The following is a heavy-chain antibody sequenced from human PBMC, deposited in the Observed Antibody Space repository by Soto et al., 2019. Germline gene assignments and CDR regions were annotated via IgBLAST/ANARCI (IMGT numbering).Heavy chain of an antibody. CDR1: GGSISSGGYY. D-gene: IGHD2-15*01. CDR2: IYYSGST. Sequence: SETLSLTCTVSGGSISSGGYYWSWIRQHPGKGLEWIGYIYYSGSTYYNPSLKSRVTISVDTSKNQFSLKLSSVTAADTAVYYCARERVAATPGYYGMDVWGQGTTVTVSS. J-gene: IGHJ6*02. V-gene: IGHV4-31*03. CDR3: ARERVAATPGYYGMDV.